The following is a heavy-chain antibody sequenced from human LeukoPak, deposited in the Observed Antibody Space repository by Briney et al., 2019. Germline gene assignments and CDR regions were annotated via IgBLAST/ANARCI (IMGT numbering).Heavy chain of an antibody. D-gene: IGHD5-18*01. CDR2: LHSDGSST. Sequence: GGSLRLSCAASGLTFSSYWMLWVRQAPGKGLVWVSRLHSDGSSTAYADSVKGRFTISRDNAKNTLYLHMNTLRAEDTAVYYCAIRRGYTYGDDYWGQGTLVTVSS. CDR3: AIRRGYTYGDDY. J-gene: IGHJ4*02. CDR1: GLTFSSYW. V-gene: IGHV3-74*03.